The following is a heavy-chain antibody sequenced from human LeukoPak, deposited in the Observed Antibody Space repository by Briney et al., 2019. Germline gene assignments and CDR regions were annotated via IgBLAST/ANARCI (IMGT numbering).Heavy chain of an antibody. CDR1: RFTFSSYW. J-gene: IGHJ4*02. D-gene: IGHD3-22*01. Sequence: GGSLRLSCAASRFTFSSYWMSWVRQAPGKGLEWVANIKQDGSEKYYVDSVKGRFTIPRDNAKNSLYLQMNSLRAEDTAVYYCAREGGGYYYDSSGHYYNIPTDYWGQGTLVTVSS. V-gene: IGHV3-7*01. CDR2: IKQDGSEK. CDR3: AREGGGYYYDSSGHYYNIPTDY.